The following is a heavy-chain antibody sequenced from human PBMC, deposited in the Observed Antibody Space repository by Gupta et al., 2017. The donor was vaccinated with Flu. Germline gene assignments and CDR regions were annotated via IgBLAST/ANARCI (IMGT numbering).Heavy chain of an antibody. CDR1: GFTFSTYA. Sequence: VELSDSGGGRVQPGGSLTLSCAASGFTFSTYAMSWVRQAPGKAPEWLSVMSPTGDKLYYADYGQGRFTMSRDNSKSILYLHMASLGGEDSAVYYCVTGGSADYDWGQGSKVIVSS. CDR3: VTGGSADYD. D-gene: IGHD3-16*01. J-gene: IGHJ4*02. CDR2: MSPTGDKL. V-gene: IGHV3-23*01.